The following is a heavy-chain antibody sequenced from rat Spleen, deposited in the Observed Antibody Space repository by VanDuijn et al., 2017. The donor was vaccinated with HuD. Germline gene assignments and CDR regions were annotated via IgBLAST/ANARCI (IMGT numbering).Heavy chain of an antibody. J-gene: IGHJ2*01. V-gene: IGHV5-29*01. CDR3: TRENWVFDY. Sequence: EVQLVESGGDLVQPGRSLKLTCAASGFTFSHYGMAWVRQAPTKGLEWVAFISYEGSSTFYGDSVKGRFTISRDNAESTLYLQMNGLRSEDTAIYYCTRENWVFDYWGQGVMVTVSS. D-gene: IGHD5-1*01. CDR2: ISYEGSST. CDR1: GFTFSHYG.